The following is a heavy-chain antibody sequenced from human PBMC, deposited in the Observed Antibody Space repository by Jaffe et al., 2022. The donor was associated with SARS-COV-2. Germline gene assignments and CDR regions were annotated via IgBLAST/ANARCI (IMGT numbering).Heavy chain of an antibody. J-gene: IGHJ5*02. Sequence: QVQLQESGPGLVKPSETLSVTCTVSGGSINYYYWTWIRQPPGKGLEWIGYIHYSGNTNYNPSLKSRVTISVDTSKNQFSLKLSSVTAADTAFYYCARQAHSRFDPWGRGTLVTVSS. CDR3: ARQAHSRFDP. V-gene: IGHV4-59*08. CDR1: GGSINYYY. CDR2: IHYSGNT. D-gene: IGHD2-21*01.